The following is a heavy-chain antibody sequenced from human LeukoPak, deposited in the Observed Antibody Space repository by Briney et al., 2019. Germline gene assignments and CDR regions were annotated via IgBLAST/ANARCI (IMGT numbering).Heavy chain of an antibody. Sequence: PGGSLRLSCAASGFTFSSYWMHWVRQAPGKGLVWVSRINSDGSSTSYADSVKGRFTISRDNSKNMLYLQLNSLRAEDTAVYYCARDSTYYYDSGSSGPHYFDNWGQGTLVTVSS. D-gene: IGHD3-10*01. CDR1: GFTFSSYW. J-gene: IGHJ4*02. CDR3: ARDSTYYYDSGSSGPHYFDN. CDR2: INSDGSST. V-gene: IGHV3-74*01.